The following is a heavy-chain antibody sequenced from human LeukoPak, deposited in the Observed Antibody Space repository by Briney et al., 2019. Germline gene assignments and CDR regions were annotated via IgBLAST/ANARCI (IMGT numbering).Heavy chain of an antibody. Sequence: KTGGSLRLSCAASGFTFSDYYMSWIRQAPGKGLVWVSYITSSGSNIYYADSVKGRFTISRDNAKNSLYLQMNSLRAEDTAVYYCARGRGYDEAFDIGAQGTMVTVFS. J-gene: IGHJ3*02. CDR3: ARGRGYDEAFDI. CDR2: ITSSGSNI. D-gene: IGHD5-12*01. CDR1: GFTFSDYY. V-gene: IGHV3-11*04.